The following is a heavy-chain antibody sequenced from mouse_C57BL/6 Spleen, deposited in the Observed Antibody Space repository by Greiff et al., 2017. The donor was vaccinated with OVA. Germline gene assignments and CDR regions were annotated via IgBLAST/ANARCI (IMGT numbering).Heavy chain of an antibody. CDR2: IDPETGGT. CDR1: GYTFTDYE. D-gene: IGHD1-1*01. CDR3: TRLTTVVAKYFDV. Sequence: QVQLQQSGAELVRPGASVTLSCKASGYTFTDYEMHWVKQTPVHGLEWIGAIDPETGGTAYNQKFKGKAILTADKSSSTAYMELRSLTSEDSAVYYCTRLTTVVAKYFDVWGTGTTVTVSS. V-gene: IGHV1-15*01. J-gene: IGHJ1*03.